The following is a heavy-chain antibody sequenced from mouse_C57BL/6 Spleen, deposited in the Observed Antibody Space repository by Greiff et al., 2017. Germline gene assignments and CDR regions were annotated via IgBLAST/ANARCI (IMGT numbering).Heavy chain of an antibody. CDR1: GFTFRDYG. CDR3: ARGGYDYDVRYAMDY. Sequence: EVMLVESGGGLVKPGGSLKLSCAASGFTFRDYGMHWVRQAPEKGLEWVAYISSGSSTLYYADTVKGRFTISRDNAKNTLFLQMTSLRSDDTAMYYCARGGYDYDVRYAMDYWGQGTSVTVSS. J-gene: IGHJ4*01. D-gene: IGHD2-4*01. V-gene: IGHV5-17*01. CDR2: ISSGSSTL.